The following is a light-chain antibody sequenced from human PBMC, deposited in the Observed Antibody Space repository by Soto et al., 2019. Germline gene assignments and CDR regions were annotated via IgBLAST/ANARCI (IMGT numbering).Light chain of an antibody. CDR3: QQYNNWPRT. V-gene: IGKV3-15*01. Sequence: EIVMTQSPSTLSVSPGYRATLSCLASQSTSNNLAGYQQKPGEAPRLLLYCASTRATSIPARFSGSGSGTEFTLTISSLQSEDFAVYYCQQYNNWPRTLGQGTEVDIK. CDR1: QSTSNN. J-gene: IGKJ1*01. CDR2: CAS.